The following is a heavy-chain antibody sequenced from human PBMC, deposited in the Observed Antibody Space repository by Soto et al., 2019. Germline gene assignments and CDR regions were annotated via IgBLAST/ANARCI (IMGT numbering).Heavy chain of an antibody. V-gene: IGHV4-4*02. CDR1: GGSISSSNW. J-gene: IGHJ6*02. CDR3: AASCGGFRGFTYYGMVV. CDR2: IYHSGST. Sequence: SETLSLTCAVSGGSISSSNWWSWVREPPGKGLEWIGEIYHSGSTNYNPSLKSRVTISVDKSKNQFSLKLSSVTAADTAVYYCAASCGGFRGFTYYGMVVSGQGTTVTVSS. D-gene: IGHD3-16*01.